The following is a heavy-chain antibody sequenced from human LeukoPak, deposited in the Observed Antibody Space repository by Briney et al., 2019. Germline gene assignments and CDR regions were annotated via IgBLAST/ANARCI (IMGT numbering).Heavy chain of an antibody. D-gene: IGHD6-13*01. CDR1: GGSLSSYY. CDR3: ARGRQQGGDFDY. J-gene: IGHJ4*02. V-gene: IGHV4-4*07. CDR2: IYTSGST. Sequence: SETLSLTRPVSGGSLSSYYRGWVRQPARKGLEWIGRIYTSGSTNYNPSLKSRVTMSVDTSKNQFSLKLSSVTAADTAVYYCARGRQQGGDFDYWGQGTLVTVSS.